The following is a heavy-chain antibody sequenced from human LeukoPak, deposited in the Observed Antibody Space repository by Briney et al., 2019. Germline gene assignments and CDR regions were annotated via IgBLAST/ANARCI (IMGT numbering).Heavy chain of an antibody. D-gene: IGHD3-22*01. V-gene: IGHV1-2*02. CDR3: ARDVYDSSGCDAFDI. Sequence: ASVKVSCKASGYTFTGYYMHWVRQAPGQGLEWMGWINPNSGGTNYAQKFQGRVTMTRDTSISTAYMELSRLRSDDTAVYYSARDVYDSSGCDAFDIWGQGTMVTVSS. CDR1: GYTFTGYY. CDR2: INPNSGGT. J-gene: IGHJ3*02.